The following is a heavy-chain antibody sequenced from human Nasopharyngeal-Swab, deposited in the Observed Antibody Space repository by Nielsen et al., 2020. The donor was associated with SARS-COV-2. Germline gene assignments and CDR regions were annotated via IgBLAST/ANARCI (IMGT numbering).Heavy chain of an antibody. Sequence: WIRQPPGKGLEWIGSIYYSGSTYYNPSLKSRVTISVDTSKNQFSLKLSSVTAADTAVYYCARQGHLRYFDWLKLPEYFQHWGQGTLVTVSS. J-gene: IGHJ1*01. V-gene: IGHV4-39*01. CDR2: IYYSGST. D-gene: IGHD3-9*01. CDR3: ARQGHLRYFDWLKLPEYFQH.